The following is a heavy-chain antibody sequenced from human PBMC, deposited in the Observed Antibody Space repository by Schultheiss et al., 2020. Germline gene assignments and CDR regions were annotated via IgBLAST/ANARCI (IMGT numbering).Heavy chain of an antibody. CDR2: IYYSGST. V-gene: IGHV4-39*01. CDR1: GGSISSGDYY. Sequence: SETLSLTCTVSGGSISSGDYYWSWIRQPPGKGLEWIGYIYYSGSTNYNPSLKSRVTISVDTSKNQFSLKLSSVTAADTAVYYCARHGVVTAYGMDVWGQGTTVTVSS. J-gene: IGHJ6*02. CDR3: ARHGVVTAYGMDV. D-gene: IGHD2-21*02.